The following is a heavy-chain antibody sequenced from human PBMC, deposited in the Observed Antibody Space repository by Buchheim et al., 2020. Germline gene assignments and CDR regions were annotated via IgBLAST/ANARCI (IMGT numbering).Heavy chain of an antibody. CDR1: GFTFSLYG. Sequence: VQLVESGGGVVQPGRSLRLSCAASGFTFSLYGMHWVRQAPGKGLEWVAVIWYDGSNKWYADFAKGRFTISRDNSKNTLYLQMNSLRGEDTAVYYCARSVRGYDSSGMIDYWGQGTL. J-gene: IGHJ4*02. CDR2: IWYDGSNK. D-gene: IGHD3-22*01. V-gene: IGHV3-33*01. CDR3: ARSVRGYDSSGMIDY.